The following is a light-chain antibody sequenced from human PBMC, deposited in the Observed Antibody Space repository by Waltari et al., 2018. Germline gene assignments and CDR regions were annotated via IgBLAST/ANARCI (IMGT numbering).Light chain of an antibody. CDR1: NSESKS. J-gene: IGLJ1*01. CDR2: YDN. CDR3: QVWDANTDPGV. Sequence: SYVLTQPPSVSVAPGETARITCGGNNSESKSVQWYRQRPGQAPVVVISYDNDRAAGIPERFSGSNSGNTATLTISRVEAGDEADYYCQVWDANTDPGVFGTGTEVTVL. V-gene: IGLV3-21*01.